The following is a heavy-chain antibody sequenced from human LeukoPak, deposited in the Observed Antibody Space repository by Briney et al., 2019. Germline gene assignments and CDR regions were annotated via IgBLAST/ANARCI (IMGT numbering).Heavy chain of an antibody. CDR3: ARSDYYDSSGYFI. D-gene: IGHD3-22*01. J-gene: IGHJ4*02. CDR1: GFTFSSYA. V-gene: IGHV3-30*04. Sequence: GGSLRLSCAASGFTFSSYAMHRVRQAPGKGLEWVAVISYDGSNKYYADSVKGRFTISRDNSKNTLYLQMNSLRAEDTAVYYSARSDYYDSSGYFIWGQGTLVTVSS. CDR2: ISYDGSNK.